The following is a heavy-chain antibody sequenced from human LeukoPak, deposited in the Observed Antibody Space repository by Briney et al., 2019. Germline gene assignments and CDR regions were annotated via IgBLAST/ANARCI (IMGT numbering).Heavy chain of an antibody. J-gene: IGHJ5*02. CDR2: ISSSSSTI. CDR3: ARDRLSLWFGELCS. D-gene: IGHD3-10*01. V-gene: IGHV3-48*01. Sequence: PGGSLRLSCAASGFTFSSYSMNWVRQAPGKGLEWVSYISSSSSTIYYADSVKGRLTISRDNAKNSLYLQMNSLRAEDTAVYYCARDRLSLWFGELCSWGQGTLVTVSS. CDR1: GFTFSSYS.